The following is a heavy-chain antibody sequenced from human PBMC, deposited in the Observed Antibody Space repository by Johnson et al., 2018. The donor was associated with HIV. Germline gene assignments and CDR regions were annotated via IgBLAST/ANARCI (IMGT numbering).Heavy chain of an antibody. D-gene: IGHD2-15*01. J-gene: IGHJ3*02. CDR1: GFTFSSYD. V-gene: IGHV3-13*01. CDR2: IGTAGDT. CDR3: ARGSGYCSGGSCKGAVAFDI. Sequence: VQLVESGGGVIRPGGSLRLSCAASGFTFSSYDMHWVRQATGKGLEWVSAIGTAGDTYYQGSVKGRFTISRENAKNSLYLQMNSLRAGDTAVYYCARGSGYCSGGSCKGAVAFDIWGQGTMVTVSS.